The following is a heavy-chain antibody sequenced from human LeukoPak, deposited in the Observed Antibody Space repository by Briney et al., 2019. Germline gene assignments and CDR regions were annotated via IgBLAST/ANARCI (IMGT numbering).Heavy chain of an antibody. Sequence: PSETLSLTCTVSGGSISSGSYYWSWIRQPAGKGLEWIGRIYTSGSTNYNPSLKSRVTISVDTSKNQFSLKLSSVTAADTAVYYCARAMTGDFWSGYYWEYYFDYWGQGTLVTVSS. D-gene: IGHD3-3*01. CDR1: GGSISSGSYY. J-gene: IGHJ4*02. CDR2: IYTSGST. V-gene: IGHV4-61*02. CDR3: ARAMTGDFWSGYYWEYYFDY.